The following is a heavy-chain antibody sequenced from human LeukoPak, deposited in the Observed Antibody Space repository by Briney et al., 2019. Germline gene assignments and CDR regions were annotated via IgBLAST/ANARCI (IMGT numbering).Heavy chain of an antibody. D-gene: IGHD3-10*01. J-gene: IGHJ5*02. V-gene: IGHV6-1*01. CDR2: TYYRSKWYN. CDR1: VDSLSSNSAG. CDR3: AGGGLVRGVTHWFDP. Sequence: SQTLSLIRAISVDSLSSNSAGWKWSRQSPSRGLGCLGRTYYRSKWYNEYAVYVKRRSPINADTSKNQFSLQLSSVAPEDTAMYFWAGGGLVRGVTHWFDPWGQGTLVTVSS.